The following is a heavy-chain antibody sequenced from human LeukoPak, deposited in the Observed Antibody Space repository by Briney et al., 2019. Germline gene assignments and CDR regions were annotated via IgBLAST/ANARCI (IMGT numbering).Heavy chain of an antibody. D-gene: IGHD3-22*01. CDR1: GLTFSIYS. V-gene: IGHV3-21*01. CDR3: ARALDSSGYYFDY. Sequence: GGSLRLSCAASGLTFSIYSMNWVRQAPGKGLEWVSSISSSSSYIYYADSVKGRFTISRDNAKNSLYLQMNSLRAEDTAVYYCARALDSSGYYFDYWGQGTLVTVSS. J-gene: IGHJ4*02. CDR2: ISSSSSYI.